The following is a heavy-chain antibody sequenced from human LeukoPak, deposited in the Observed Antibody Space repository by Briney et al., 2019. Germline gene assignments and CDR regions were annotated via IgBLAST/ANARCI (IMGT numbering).Heavy chain of an antibody. CDR1: GFTFSSYA. Sequence: GGSLRLSCAASGFTFSSYAMHWVRQAPGKGLEGVAVISYDGSNKYYADSVKGRFTISRDNSKNTLYLQMNSLRAEDTAVYYCARDGRYFVWLSILGYFDYWGQGTLVTVSS. D-gene: IGHD3-9*01. CDR3: ARDGRYFVWLSILGYFDY. J-gene: IGHJ4*02. CDR2: ISYDGSNK. V-gene: IGHV3-30*04.